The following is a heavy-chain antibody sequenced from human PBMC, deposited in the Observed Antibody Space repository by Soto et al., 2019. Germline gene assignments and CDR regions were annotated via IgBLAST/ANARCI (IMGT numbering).Heavy chain of an antibody. V-gene: IGHV3-23*01. D-gene: IGHD6-19*01. CDR2: ISTSGGRP. CDR3: AKARYSSGWYYFDY. CDR1: GITFSNYA. J-gene: IGHJ4*02. Sequence: EVQLLESGGGLVQPGGSLRLSCTASGITFSNYAMSWVRQAPRKGLEWVSSISTSGGRPYYADSVKGRFTISRDNSKNTLYLQMNSLRAEDTAVYYCAKARYSSGWYYFDYWGQGTLVTVSS.